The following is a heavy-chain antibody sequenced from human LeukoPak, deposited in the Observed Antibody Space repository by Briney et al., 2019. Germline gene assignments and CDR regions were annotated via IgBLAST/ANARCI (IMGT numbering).Heavy chain of an antibody. CDR3: ASFNWNYAADY. V-gene: IGHV3-30*02. CDR1: GFTFSSYG. J-gene: IGHJ4*02. D-gene: IGHD1-7*01. CDR2: IRYDGSNK. Sequence: GGSLRLSCAASGFTFSSYGMHWVRQAPGKGLEWVAFIRYDGSNKYYADSVKGRFTISRDNSKNTLYLQMNSLRAEDTAVYYCASFNWNYAADYWGQGTLVTVSS.